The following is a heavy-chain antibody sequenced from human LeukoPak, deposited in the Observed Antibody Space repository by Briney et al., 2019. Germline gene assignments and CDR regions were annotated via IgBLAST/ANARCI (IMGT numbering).Heavy chain of an antibody. Sequence: SETLSLTCAVYGGSFSGYYWSWIRQPPGKGLEWIGYIYYSGSTNYNPSLKSRVTISVDMSKNQFSLKLTSVTAADTAVYYCARHGRNSGSYYDFDYWGQGTLVTVSS. D-gene: IGHD1-26*01. CDR2: IYYSGST. CDR3: ARHGRNSGSYYDFDY. CDR1: GGSFSGYY. J-gene: IGHJ4*02. V-gene: IGHV4-59*08.